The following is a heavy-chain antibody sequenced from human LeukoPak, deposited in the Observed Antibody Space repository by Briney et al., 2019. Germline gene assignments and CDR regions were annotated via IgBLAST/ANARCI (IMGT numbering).Heavy chain of an antibody. CDR2: ISSSGSTI. V-gene: IGHV3-48*03. CDR1: GFTFSSYE. CDR3: ARDVIAAAGIDWFDP. Sequence: GGSLRLSCAASGFTFSSYEMNWVRQAPGKGLEWVSYISSSGSTIYYADSAKGRFTISRDNAKNSLYLQMNSLRAEDTAVYYCARDVIAAAGIDWFDPWGQGTLVTVSS. J-gene: IGHJ5*02. D-gene: IGHD6-13*01.